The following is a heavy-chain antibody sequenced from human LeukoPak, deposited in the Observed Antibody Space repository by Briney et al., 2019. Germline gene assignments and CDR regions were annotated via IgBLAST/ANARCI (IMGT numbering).Heavy chain of an antibody. CDR3: ATRYYDILTGYYAFDY. CDR1: GYSFTSYW. D-gene: IGHD3-9*01. Sequence: GESLKISCKGSGYSFTSYWIGWVRQMPGKGLEWMGIVYPGDSDTRYSPSFQGQVTISADKSISTAYLRWSSLKASDTAMYYCATRYYDILTGYYAFDYWGQGTLVTVSS. J-gene: IGHJ4*02. V-gene: IGHV5-51*01. CDR2: VYPGDSDT.